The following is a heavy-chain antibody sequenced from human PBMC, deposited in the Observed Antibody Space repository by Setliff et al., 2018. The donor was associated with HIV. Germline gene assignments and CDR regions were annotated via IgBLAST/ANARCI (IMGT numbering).Heavy chain of an antibody. D-gene: IGHD6-6*01. CDR2: INPNSGGT. J-gene: IGHJ3*02. V-gene: IGHV1-2*02. Sequence: GASVKVSCKASGYTFTGYYMHRARQAPGQGLEWMGWINPNSGGTNYAQKFQGRVTMTRDTSISTAYMELSRLRSDDTAVYYCAREWVSSSQSSCAFDIWGQGTMVTVSS. CDR1: GYTFTGYY. CDR3: AREWVSSSQSSCAFDI.